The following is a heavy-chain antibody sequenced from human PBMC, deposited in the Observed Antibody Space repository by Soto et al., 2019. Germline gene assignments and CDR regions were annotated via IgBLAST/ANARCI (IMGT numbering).Heavy chain of an antibody. Sequence: QVQLVESGGGVVQPGRSLRLSCAGSGFTFSNYGLHWVRQTPGKGLEWVAFISHDGSNKYYADSVKGRFTISRDSSKSTLYLQMDSLRVEDTAVYYCAKDGALRYCSGRSCHPAGAYWGQGTLVTVSS. D-gene: IGHD2-15*01. J-gene: IGHJ4*02. CDR1: GFTFSNYG. V-gene: IGHV3-30*18. CDR2: ISHDGSNK. CDR3: AKDGALRYCSGRSCHPAGAY.